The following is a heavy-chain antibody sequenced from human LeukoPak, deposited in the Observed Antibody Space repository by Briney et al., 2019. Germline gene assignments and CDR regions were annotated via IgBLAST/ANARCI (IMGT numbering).Heavy chain of an antibody. V-gene: IGHV4-34*01. CDR3: ARQITWIQLWLRGWLDP. CDR1: GGSFSGYY. CDR2: INHSGST. Sequence: PSETLSLTCAVYGGSFSGYYWSWIRQPPGKGLEWIGEINHSGSTNYNPSFKSRVTISVDTSKNQFSPKLSSVTAADTAVYYCARQITWIQLWLRGWLDPWGQGTLVTVSS. J-gene: IGHJ5*02. D-gene: IGHD5-18*01.